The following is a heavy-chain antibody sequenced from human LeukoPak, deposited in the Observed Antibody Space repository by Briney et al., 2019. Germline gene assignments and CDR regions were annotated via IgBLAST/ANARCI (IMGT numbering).Heavy chain of an antibody. Sequence: GGSLRLSCAASGFPFSSYSMNWVRQAPGQGLEWVSSISSSSSYKYYADSVKGRFTISRDNAKNSLYLQMNSLRAEDTAVYYCARVKRGPPMGVDYWGQGTLVTVSS. CDR2: ISSSSSYK. V-gene: IGHV3-21*01. CDR1: GFPFSSYS. CDR3: ARVKRGPPMGVDY. J-gene: IGHJ4*02. D-gene: IGHD3-16*01.